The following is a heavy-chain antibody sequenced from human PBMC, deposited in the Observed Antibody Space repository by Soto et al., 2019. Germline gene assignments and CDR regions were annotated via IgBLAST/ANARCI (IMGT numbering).Heavy chain of an antibody. D-gene: IGHD3-10*01. CDR2: IFYSGST. CDR1: GDSISSSNYF. V-gene: IGHV4-39*01. CDR3: ARRYGWLYFDY. Sequence: SETPSLTCTVSGDSISSSNYFWGWIRQPPGKGLEWIGTIFYSGSTYYNPSLKSRVTISVDTSKNQFSLKLTSVTAADTALYYCARRYGWLYFDYWGQGSLVTAPQ. J-gene: IGHJ4*02.